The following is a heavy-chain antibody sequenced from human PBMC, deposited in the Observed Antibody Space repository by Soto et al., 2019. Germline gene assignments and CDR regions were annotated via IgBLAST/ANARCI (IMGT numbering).Heavy chain of an antibody. CDR3: ASIYDFWSGFVFDP. Sequence: SVKLSCKASGFTFTSSAVQWVRQARGQGLEWIGWIVVDSGNTNYAQQFQERVTMTRDTSTSTAYMELRSLRSDDTAVYYCASIYDFWSGFVFDPWGQGTLVTVSS. CDR1: GFTFTSSA. J-gene: IGHJ5*02. V-gene: IGHV1-58*01. CDR2: IVVDSGNT. D-gene: IGHD3-3*01.